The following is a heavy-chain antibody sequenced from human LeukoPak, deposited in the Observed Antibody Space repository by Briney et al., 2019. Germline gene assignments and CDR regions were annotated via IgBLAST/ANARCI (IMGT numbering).Heavy chain of an antibody. J-gene: IGHJ6*03. D-gene: IGHD3-16*01. CDR3: ARVRRVWCYYYYMDV. Sequence: SETLSLTCTVSGGSISSGSYYWSWIRQPAGKGLEWIGRIYTSGSTNYNPSLKSRVTMSVDTSKNQFSLKLSSVTAADTAVYYCARVRRVWCYYYYMDVWGKGTTVTVSS. V-gene: IGHV4-61*02. CDR1: GGSISSGSYY. CDR2: IYTSGST.